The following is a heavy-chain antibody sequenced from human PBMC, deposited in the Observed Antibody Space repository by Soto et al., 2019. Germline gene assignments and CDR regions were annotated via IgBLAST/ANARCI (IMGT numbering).Heavy chain of an antibody. CDR1: GYTFTSYG. CDR3: ARDGGIQLWFPYSYGMDV. CDR2: ISAYNGNT. V-gene: IGHV1-18*01. J-gene: IGHJ6*02. D-gene: IGHD5-18*01. Sequence: QVQLVQSGAEVKKPGASVKVSCKASGYTFTSYGISWVRQAPGQGLEWMGWISAYNGNTNYAQKLQGRVTMTTDTSTSPAYMELRSLRSDDTAVYYCARDGGIQLWFPYSYGMDVWGQGTTVTVSS.